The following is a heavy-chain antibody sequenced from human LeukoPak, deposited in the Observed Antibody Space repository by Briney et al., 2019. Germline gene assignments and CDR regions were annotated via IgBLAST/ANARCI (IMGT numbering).Heavy chain of an antibody. CDR2: INPNSGGT. J-gene: IGHJ5*02. CDR1: GYSFTGYY. CDR3: ARDSVAAVGVGGYWFDP. V-gene: IGHV1-2*02. D-gene: IGHD6-13*01. Sequence: ASVKVSCKPSGYSFTGYYMHWVRQAPGQGLEWMGWINPNSGGTNYAQKFQDRVTMTRDTSISTAYMELSRLRSDDTAVYYCARDSVAAVGVGGYWFDPWGQGTLVTVSS.